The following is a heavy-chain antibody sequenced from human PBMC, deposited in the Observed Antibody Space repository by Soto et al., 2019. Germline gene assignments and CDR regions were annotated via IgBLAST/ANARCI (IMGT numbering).Heavy chain of an antibody. J-gene: IGHJ5*02. CDR2: INLSGST. V-gene: IGHV4-34*01. CDR1: GGSFSGYY. CDR3: ASRTLDWFFDP. Sequence: QVQLQQWGAGLLKPSETLSLTCAVYGGSFSGYYWSWIRQPPGKGLEWIGEINLSGSTNYNPSLKSRVTISVDTSKNQFSLKLSSVTAADTAVYYCASRTLDWFFDPWGQGTLVTVSS. D-gene: IGHD3-9*01.